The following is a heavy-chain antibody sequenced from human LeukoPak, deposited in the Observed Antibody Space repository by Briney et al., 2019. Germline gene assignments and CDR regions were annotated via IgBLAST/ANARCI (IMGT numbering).Heavy chain of an antibody. CDR1: GYTFTGYY. J-gene: IGHJ4*02. V-gene: IGHV1-2*02. CDR3: ARDPRSFGVPDY. D-gene: IGHD3-3*01. Sequence: GASVKVSCKASGYTFTGYYMHWVRQAPGQGLEWVGWINPKNGGSNYAQKFQGRVTMTRDRSISTAYMELSRLTSDDTAVYYCARDPRSFGVPDYWGQGTLVTVSS. CDR2: INPKNGGS.